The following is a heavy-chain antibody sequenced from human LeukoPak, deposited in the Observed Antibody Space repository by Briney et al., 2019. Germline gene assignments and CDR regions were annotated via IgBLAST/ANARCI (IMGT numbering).Heavy chain of an antibody. V-gene: IGHV4-59*08. CDR1: GGSISSHY. D-gene: IGHD3-22*01. J-gene: IGHJ2*01. CDR2: IHYSGST. Sequence: SETLSLTCTVSGGSISSHYWSWIRQPPGKGLEWIGYIHYSGSTSYNPSLKSRVTISVDTSTNQFSLQLNSVTAADTAVYYCATYDTSRSTGDWYFDLWGRGTPVTVSS. CDR3: ATYDTSRSTGDWYFDL.